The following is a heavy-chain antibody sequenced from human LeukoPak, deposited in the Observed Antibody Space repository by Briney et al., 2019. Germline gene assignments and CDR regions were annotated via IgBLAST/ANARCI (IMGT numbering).Heavy chain of an antibody. Sequence: GGSLRLSCAASGFTFSSYAMSWVRQAPGKGLEWVSSISSSGSYIYYADSLKGRFTISRDNAKNSLFLQMNSLRVEDTAVYYCARGNGKYYEEDYWGQGTLVTVSS. V-gene: IGHV3-21*01. J-gene: IGHJ4*02. CDR2: ISSSGSYI. D-gene: IGHD2/OR15-2a*01. CDR1: GFTFSSYA. CDR3: ARGNGKYYEEDY.